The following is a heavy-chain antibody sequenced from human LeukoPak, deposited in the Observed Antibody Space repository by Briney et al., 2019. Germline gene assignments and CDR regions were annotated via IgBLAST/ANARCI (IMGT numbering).Heavy chain of an antibody. CDR3: ARVRKPSSSWYFDY. J-gene: IGHJ4*02. Sequence: ASVKVSCKASGYTFTGYYMHWVRQAPGQGLEWIGWINPNSGGTNYAQKFQGRVTMTRDTSISTAYMELSRLRSDDTAVYYCARVRKPSSSWYFDYWGQGTLVTVSS. D-gene: IGHD6-13*01. V-gene: IGHV1-2*02. CDR1: GYTFTGYY. CDR2: INPNSGGT.